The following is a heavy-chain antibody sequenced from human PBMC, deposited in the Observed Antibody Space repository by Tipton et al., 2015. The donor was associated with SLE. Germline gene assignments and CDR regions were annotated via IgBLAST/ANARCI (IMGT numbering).Heavy chain of an antibody. CDR2: IYSGGNT. Sequence: GSLRLSCAASGFTFSSYAMSWVRQAPGKGLEWVSAIYSGGNTFYADSVKGRFIISTDNSKNTVYLQMNSLRAEDTAVYYCARALASYYYASGSDTFDGMDVWGQGTTVTVSS. D-gene: IGHD3-10*01. CDR1: GFTFSSYA. J-gene: IGHJ6*02. CDR3: ARALASYYYASGSDTFDGMDV. V-gene: IGHV3-66*01.